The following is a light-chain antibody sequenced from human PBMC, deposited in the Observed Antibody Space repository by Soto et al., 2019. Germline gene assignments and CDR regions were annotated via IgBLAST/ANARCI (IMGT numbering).Light chain of an antibody. J-gene: IGKJ5*01. CDR1: QSVRSN. CDR2: GAY. V-gene: IGKV3-15*01. Sequence: EIVLTQSPGTLSLSPGERGTLSCRASQSVRSNLAWYQQKPGQSPRLLIYGAYTRATGIPARFSGSGSGTEFTPTISSLQSEDFAVYYCQQYNNWPPITCGQGTRLEIK. CDR3: QQYNNWPPIT.